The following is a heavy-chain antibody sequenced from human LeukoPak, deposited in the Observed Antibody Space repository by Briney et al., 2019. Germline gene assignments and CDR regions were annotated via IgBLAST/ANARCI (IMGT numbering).Heavy chain of an antibody. J-gene: IGHJ4*02. V-gene: IGHV4-39*01. CDR2: IYYSGST. Sequence: PSETLSFTCTVSGGSISSSSYYWGWIRQPPGKGLEWIGSIYYSGSTYYNPSLKSRVTISVDTSKNQFSLKLSSVTAADTAVYYCARLNFRFYFDYWGQGTLVTVSS. CDR1: GGSISSSSYY. CDR3: ARLNFRFYFDY. D-gene: IGHD1-20*01.